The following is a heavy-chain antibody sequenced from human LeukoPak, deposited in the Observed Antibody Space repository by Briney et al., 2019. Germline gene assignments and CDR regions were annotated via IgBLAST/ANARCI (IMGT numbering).Heavy chain of an antibody. D-gene: IGHD5-12*01. Sequence: PGRSLRLSCAASGFTFSSYGMHWVRRAPGKGLEWVAVISYDGSNKYYADSVKGRFTISRDNSKNTLYLQMNSLRAEDTAVYYCAKGRSVATNYDAFDIWGQGTMVTVSS. CDR1: GFTFSSYG. CDR2: ISYDGSNK. J-gene: IGHJ3*02. V-gene: IGHV3-30*18. CDR3: AKGRSVATNYDAFDI.